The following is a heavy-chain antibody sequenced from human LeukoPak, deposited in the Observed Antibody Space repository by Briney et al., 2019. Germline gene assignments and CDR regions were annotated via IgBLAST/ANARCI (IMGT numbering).Heavy chain of an antibody. CDR3: ARTPLVVVPAAMKFPPYCADAFDI. D-gene: IGHD2-2*01. CDR1: GGTFSSYA. V-gene: IGHV1-69*13. J-gene: IGHJ3*02. Sequence: GASVKVSCKASGGTFSSYAISWVRQAPGQGLEWMGGIIPIFGTANYAQKFQGRVTMTADESTSTAYMELSSLRSEDTAVYYCARTPLVVVPAAMKFPPYCADAFDIWGQGTLVTVSS. CDR2: IIPIFGTA.